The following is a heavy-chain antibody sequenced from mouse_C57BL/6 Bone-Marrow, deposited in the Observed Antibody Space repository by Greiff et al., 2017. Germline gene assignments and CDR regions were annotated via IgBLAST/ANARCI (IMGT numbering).Heavy chain of an antibody. J-gene: IGHJ1*03. CDR3: ANYGRRYFDV. Sequence: VQLQQPGAELVKPGASVKLSCKASGYTFTSYWMHWVKQRPGQGLEWIGMIHPNSGSTNYNEKFKSKATLTVDKSSSTAYIQLSSLTSEDSAVYDCANYGRRYFDVWGRGTTVTVSS. D-gene: IGHD2-1*01. V-gene: IGHV1-64*01. CDR1: GYTFTSYW. CDR2: IHPNSGST.